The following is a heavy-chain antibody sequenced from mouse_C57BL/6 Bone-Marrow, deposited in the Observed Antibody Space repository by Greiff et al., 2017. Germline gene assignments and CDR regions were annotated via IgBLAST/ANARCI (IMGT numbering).Heavy chain of an antibody. CDR1: GFTFSDFY. CDR2: SRNKANDYTT. Sequence: EVMLVESGGGLVQSGRSLRLSCATSGFTFSDFYMEWVRQAPGKGLEWIAASRNKANDYTTEDSASGKGRFIVSRDTSQSILYLQMNALRAEDTASYYCARDGPYYYGSTSYAMDYWGQGTSVTVSS. CDR3: ARDGPYYYGSTSYAMDY. V-gene: IGHV7-1*01. J-gene: IGHJ4*01. D-gene: IGHD1-1*01.